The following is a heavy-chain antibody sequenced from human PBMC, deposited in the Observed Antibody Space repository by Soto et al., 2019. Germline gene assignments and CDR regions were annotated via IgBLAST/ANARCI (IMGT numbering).Heavy chain of an antibody. CDR1: GFTFSSYG. CDR3: AKDSNWNAKTYWYFDR. CDR2: ISYDGSNK. V-gene: IGHV3-30*18. J-gene: IGHJ2*01. Sequence: QVQLVESGGGVVQPGRSLRLSCAASGFTFSSYGMHWVRQAPGKGLEWVAVISYDGSNKYYADSVKGRFTISRDNSKNTLYLQMNSLRAEDTAVYYCAKDSNWNAKTYWYFDRWGRGTLVTVSS. D-gene: IGHD1-20*01.